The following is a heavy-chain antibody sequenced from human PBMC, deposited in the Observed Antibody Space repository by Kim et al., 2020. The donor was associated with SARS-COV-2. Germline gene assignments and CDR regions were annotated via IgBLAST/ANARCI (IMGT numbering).Heavy chain of an antibody. J-gene: IGHJ3*02. CDR3: ANLGQAAAGTHDAFDI. Sequence: SVKGRFTNSRDNSKNTLYLQMNSRRAEDTAVYYCANLGQAAAGTHDAFDIWGQGTMVTVSS. D-gene: IGHD6-13*01. V-gene: IGHV3-23*01.